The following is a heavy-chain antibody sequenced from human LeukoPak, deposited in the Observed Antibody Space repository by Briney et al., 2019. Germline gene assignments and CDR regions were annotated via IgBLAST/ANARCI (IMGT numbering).Heavy chain of an antibody. CDR1: GGSFSGYY. V-gene: IGHV4-34*01. D-gene: IGHD2-2*01. Sequence: SETLSLTCAVYGGSFSGYYWSWIRQPPGKGLEWIGEINHSGSTNYNPSLKSRVTISVDTSKNQFSLKLSSVTAADTAVYYCARPSRESYCSGTSCYAAFDIWGQGTMVTVSS. CDR3: ARPSRESYCSGTSCYAAFDI. J-gene: IGHJ3*02. CDR2: INHSGST.